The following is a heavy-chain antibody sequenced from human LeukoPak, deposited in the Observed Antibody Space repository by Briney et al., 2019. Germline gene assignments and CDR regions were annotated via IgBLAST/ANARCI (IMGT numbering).Heavy chain of an antibody. V-gene: IGHV4-4*07. CDR3: ARDSVANYYYYYMDV. CDR1: GGSISSYY. CDR2: IYTSGST. J-gene: IGHJ6*03. Sequence: PSETLSLTCTVSGGSISSYYWSWIRQPAGKGLEWIGRIYTSGSTNYNPSLKSRVTMSVDTSKNQFSLKLSSVTAADTAVYYCARDSVANYYYYYMDVWGKGTTVTISS. D-gene: IGHD1-1*01.